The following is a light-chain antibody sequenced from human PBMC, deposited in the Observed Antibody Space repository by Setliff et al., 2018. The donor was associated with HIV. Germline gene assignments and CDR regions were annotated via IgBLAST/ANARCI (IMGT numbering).Light chain of an antibody. J-gene: IGLJ3*02. CDR3: SSCGSSGTWL. CDR1: SREIGSYNL. CDR2: EGT. Sequence: QSALTQPASVSGSPGQSITISCSGASREIGSYNLVSCYQQFPGKAPKLIIYEGTKRPSGISIRFSASKSDNTASLTISGLQAEDEADYHRSSCGSSGTWLFGGGTKATVL. V-gene: IGLV2-23*01.